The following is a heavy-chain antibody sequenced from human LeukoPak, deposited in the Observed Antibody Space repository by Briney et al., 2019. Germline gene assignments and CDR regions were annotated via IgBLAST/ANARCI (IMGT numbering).Heavy chain of an antibody. CDR3: ARDRTTPEGYFDY. Sequence: GGSLRLSCAASGFTVSSNYMSWVRQAPGKGLEWVSVINSGGSTYYEESVKGRFTISRDNSKNTLYLQMNSLRAEDTAVYYCARDRTTPEGYFDYWGQGTLVTVSS. V-gene: IGHV3-53*01. D-gene: IGHD4-17*01. J-gene: IGHJ4*02. CDR1: GFTVSSNY. CDR2: INSGGST.